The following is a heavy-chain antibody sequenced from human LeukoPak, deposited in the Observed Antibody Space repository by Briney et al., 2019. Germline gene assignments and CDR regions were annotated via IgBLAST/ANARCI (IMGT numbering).Heavy chain of an antibody. D-gene: IGHD3-16*01. CDR3: ARLSLGHWVAY. Sequence: GGSLRLSCAASGFTFSDYYMSWIRQAPGKGLEWVSYSSRSGSTIYYADAVKGRFTISSDNAKNSLYLQMTSLRAEDTAVYYCARLSLGHWVAYWGQGTLVTVSS. J-gene: IGHJ4*02. CDR2: SSRSGSTI. CDR1: GFTFSDYY. V-gene: IGHV3-11*04.